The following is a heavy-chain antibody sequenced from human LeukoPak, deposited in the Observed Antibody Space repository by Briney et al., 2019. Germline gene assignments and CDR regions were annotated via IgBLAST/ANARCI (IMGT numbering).Heavy chain of an antibody. V-gene: IGHV4-30-2*01. CDR1: GGSISSGGYY. Sequence: SETLSLTCTVSGGSISSGGYYWSWIRQPPGKGLEWIGYIYHSGSTYYNPSLKSRVTISVDRSKNQFSLKLSSVTAADTAVYYCASVAAGSVTHWGQGTLVTVSS. CDR3: ASVAAGSVTH. CDR2: IYHSGST. D-gene: IGHD6-25*01. J-gene: IGHJ4*02.